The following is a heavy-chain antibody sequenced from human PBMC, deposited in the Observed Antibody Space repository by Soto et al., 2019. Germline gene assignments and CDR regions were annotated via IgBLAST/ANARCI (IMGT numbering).Heavy chain of an antibody. CDR2: MWYDGSNK. D-gene: IGHD6-6*01. CDR1: GFTFSSYG. CDR3: AREGGYSSSSSGYYYGMDV. Sequence: PEGSLRLSCAASGFTFSSYGMHWVRQAPGKGLEWVAVMWYDGSNKYYADSVKGRFTISRDNSENTLYLQMNSLRAEDTAVYYCAREGGYSSSSSGYYYGMDVWGQGTTVTVSS. J-gene: IGHJ6*02. V-gene: IGHV3-33*01.